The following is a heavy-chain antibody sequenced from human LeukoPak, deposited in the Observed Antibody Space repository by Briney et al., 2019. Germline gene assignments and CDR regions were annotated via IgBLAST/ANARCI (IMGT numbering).Heavy chain of an antibody. CDR2: IRYDGSNK. CDR3: AKPTYCSGGSCYPHQYYFDY. Sequence: GGSLRLSCAASGFTFSSYGMHWVRQAPGKGLEWVAFIRYDGSNKYYADSVKGRFTISRDNSKNTLYLQMNSLRAEDTAVYYCAKPTYCSGGSCYPHQYYFDYWGQGTLVTVSS. V-gene: IGHV3-30*02. CDR1: GFTFSSYG. D-gene: IGHD2-15*01. J-gene: IGHJ4*02.